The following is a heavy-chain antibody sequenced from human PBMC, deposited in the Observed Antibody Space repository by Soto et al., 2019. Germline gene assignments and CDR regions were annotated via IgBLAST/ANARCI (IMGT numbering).Heavy chain of an antibody. D-gene: IGHD6-19*01. CDR3: ATSWYSSGLDP. V-gene: IGHV3-7*01. Sequence: PGGSLRLSCVASGFTFSKNWMSWVRQAPGKGLEWVANVKEDGSQKYYVASVKGRFTISRDNAKNSLYLQMDSLRVEDTAVYYCATSWYSSGLDPWGQGILVTVSS. CDR1: GFTFSKNW. J-gene: IGHJ5*02. CDR2: VKEDGSQK.